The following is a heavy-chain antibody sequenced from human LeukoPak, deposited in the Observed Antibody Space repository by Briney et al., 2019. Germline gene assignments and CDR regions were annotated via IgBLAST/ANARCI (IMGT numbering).Heavy chain of an antibody. Sequence: PGGSLRLSCAASGFTFSSYSMNWVRQAPGKGLEWVAVISRHGSTKIYAASVRGRFTISRDNSKNTMYLQMDSLRPEDTAVYFCAKEYSSGWSYWYFDLWGRGTLVTVSS. V-gene: IGHV3-30*18. CDR3: AKEYSSGWSYWYFDL. CDR1: GFTFSSYS. D-gene: IGHD6-19*01. J-gene: IGHJ2*01. CDR2: ISRHGSTK.